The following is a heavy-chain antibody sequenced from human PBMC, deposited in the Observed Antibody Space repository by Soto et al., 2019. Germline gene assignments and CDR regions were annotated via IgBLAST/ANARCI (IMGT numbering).Heavy chain of an antibody. V-gene: IGHV3-33*01. J-gene: IGHJ5*02. CDR2: IWYDGSNK. CDR1: GFTFSSYG. Sequence: QVQLVESGGGVVQTGRSLRLSCAASGFTFSSYGMHWVRQAPGKGLEWVAVIWYDGSNKYYADSVKGRFTISRDNSKNTLYLQMNSLRAEDTAVYYCAREGAVLNWFDPWGQGTLVTVSS. CDR3: AREGAVLNWFDP. D-gene: IGHD1-1*01.